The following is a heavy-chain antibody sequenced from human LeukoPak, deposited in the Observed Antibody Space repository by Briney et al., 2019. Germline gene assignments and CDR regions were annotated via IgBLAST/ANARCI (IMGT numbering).Heavy chain of an antibody. J-gene: IGHJ4*02. CDR1: GFTVSSSH. D-gene: IGHD5-18*01. V-gene: IGHV3-53*04. CDR2: IYGGGST. Sequence: GGSLRLSCAASGFTVSSSHMSWVRQAPGKGLERVSVIYGGGSTYYADSVKGRFTISRHSSKNTLYLQMNSLRSEDTAVYYCVRLQLWNLDYWGQGTLVTVYS. CDR3: VRLQLWNLDY.